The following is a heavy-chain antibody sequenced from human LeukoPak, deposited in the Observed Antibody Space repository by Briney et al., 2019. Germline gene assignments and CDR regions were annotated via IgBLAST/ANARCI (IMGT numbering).Heavy chain of an antibody. CDR1: GDSVSSNSAA. D-gene: IGHD4-17*01. CDR2: TYYRSKWYN. Sequence: SQTLSLTCAISGDSVSSNSAAWNWIRQSPSRGLEWLGRTYYRSKWYNDYAESVKGRITINPDTSKNQFSLELNSVTAADTAVYYCARHATVTSFTFAHWGQGTLVTVSS. CDR3: ARHATVTSFTFAH. J-gene: IGHJ4*02. V-gene: IGHV6-1*01.